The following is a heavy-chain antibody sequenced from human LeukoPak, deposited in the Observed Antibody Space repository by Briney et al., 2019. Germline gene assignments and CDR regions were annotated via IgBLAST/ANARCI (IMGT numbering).Heavy chain of an antibody. CDR3: ARGYIYGYHY. J-gene: IGHJ4*02. D-gene: IGHD5-18*01. Sequence: GGSLRLSCEASGFTFNSYSFNWVRQAPGKGLEWISYINSVGGTTFYADSVKGRFTISRDNAKNTLYLQMSSLRAEDTAVYYCARGYIYGYHYWGQGTLVTVSS. CDR2: INSVGGTT. V-gene: IGHV3-48*04. CDR1: GFTFNSYS.